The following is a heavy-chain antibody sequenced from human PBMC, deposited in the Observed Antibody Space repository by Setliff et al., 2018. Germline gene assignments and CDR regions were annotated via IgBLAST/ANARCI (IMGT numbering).Heavy chain of an antibody. J-gene: IGHJ5*02. D-gene: IGHD4-17*01. CDR3: ARDPNGDYVGAFDP. CDR2: INQDGSAQ. Sequence: LRLSCAASGFTFSSLWMSWVRQAPGRGLEWVANINQDGSAQYYVDSVRGRFTISRDNSRNSLYLQMNSLRVEDTASYYCARDPNGDYVGAFDPWGQGILVTISS. V-gene: IGHV3-7*03. CDR1: GFTFSSLW.